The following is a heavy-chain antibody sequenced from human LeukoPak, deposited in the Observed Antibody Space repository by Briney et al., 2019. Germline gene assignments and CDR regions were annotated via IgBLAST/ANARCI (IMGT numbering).Heavy chain of an antibody. CDR2: INHSGST. CDR3: ARDLDYGDYVNWFDP. J-gene: IGHJ5*02. V-gene: IGHV4-34*01. CDR1: GGSFSGYY. Sequence: SETLSLTCAVYGGSFSGYYWSWIRQPPGKGLEWIGEINHSGSTNYNPSLKSRVTISVDTSKNRFSLKLSSVTAADTAVYYCARDLDYGDYVNWFDPWGQGTLVTVSS. D-gene: IGHD4-17*01.